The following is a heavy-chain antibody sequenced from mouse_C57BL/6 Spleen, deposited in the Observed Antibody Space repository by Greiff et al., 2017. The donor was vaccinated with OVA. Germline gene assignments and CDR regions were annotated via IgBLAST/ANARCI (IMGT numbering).Heavy chain of an antibody. CDR3: ARNYGSSYGFAY. CDR2: ISSGSSTI. CDR1: GFTFSDYG. V-gene: IGHV5-17*01. J-gene: IGHJ3*01. Sequence: EVKLQESGGGLVKPGGSLKLSCAASGFTFSDYGMHWVRQAPEKGLEWVAYISSGSSTIYYADTVKGRFTISSDNAKNTLFRQMTSLRSEDTAMYYCARNYGSSYGFAYWGQGTLVTVAA. D-gene: IGHD1-1*01.